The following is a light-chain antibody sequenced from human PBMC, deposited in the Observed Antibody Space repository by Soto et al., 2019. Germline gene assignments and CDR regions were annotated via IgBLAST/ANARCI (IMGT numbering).Light chain of an antibody. Sequence: EIVLTQSPATLSLSPGERATLSCRASQSVGSYLAWYQQKPGQAPRLLIYDASNRATGIPARFSGSGSGTDFTLTISSLEPEDFAVYYCQQRRNWPPVTFGGGTKVEIK. CDR3: QQRRNWPPVT. CDR2: DAS. V-gene: IGKV3-11*01. J-gene: IGKJ4*01. CDR1: QSVGSY.